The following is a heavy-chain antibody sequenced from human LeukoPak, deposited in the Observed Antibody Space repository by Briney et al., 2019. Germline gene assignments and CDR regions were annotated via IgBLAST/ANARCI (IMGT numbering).Heavy chain of an antibody. D-gene: IGHD3-16*01. Sequence: PGGSLRLSCAASGFTFDDYGMSWVRQAPGKGLEWVSGINWNGGSTGYADSVKGRFTTSRDNAKNSLYLQMNSLRAEDTALYYCAGDGGLDYYYYMDVWGKGTTVTVSS. CDR2: INWNGGST. CDR1: GFTFDDYG. V-gene: IGHV3-20*04. CDR3: AGDGGLDYYYYMDV. J-gene: IGHJ6*03.